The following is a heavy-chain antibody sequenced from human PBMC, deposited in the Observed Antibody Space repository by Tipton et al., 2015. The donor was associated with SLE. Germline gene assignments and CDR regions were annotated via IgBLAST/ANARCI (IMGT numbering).Heavy chain of an antibody. CDR2: INQDGSEK. Sequence: LSLTCTVSGGSISYYYWSWARQAPGKGLEWVANINQDGSEKYYVDSVKGRFTISRDNAKNSVYLQMNSLRVEDTAVYYCARDGLRGIGKFFDYWGQGTLVTVSS. CDR3: ARDGLRGIGKFFDY. D-gene: IGHD3/OR15-3a*01. CDR1: GGSISYYY. J-gene: IGHJ4*02. V-gene: IGHV3-7*01.